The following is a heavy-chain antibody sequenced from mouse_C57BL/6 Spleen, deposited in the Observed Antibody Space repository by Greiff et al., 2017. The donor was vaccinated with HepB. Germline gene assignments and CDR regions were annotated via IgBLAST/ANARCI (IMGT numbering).Heavy chain of an antibody. CDR2: TNPTNGRT. V-gene: IGHV1S81*02. J-gene: IGHJ2*01. CDR3: ARIKKIVTTCFDY. CDR1: GYTFTSYW. D-gene: IGHD2-12*01. Sequence: VQLQQSGAELVKAGASVKLSCKASGYTFTSYWMHWVKQRLGQGLEWFAETNPTNGRTYYNEKYKSKATLTVDKSSKPAYMLLSGPTFEDAAIYDSARIKKIVTTCFDYWGQGTTLTVSS.